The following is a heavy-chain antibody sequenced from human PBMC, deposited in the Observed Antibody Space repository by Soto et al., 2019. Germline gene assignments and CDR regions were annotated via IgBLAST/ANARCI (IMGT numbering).Heavy chain of an antibody. V-gene: IGHV4-4*07. CDR3: ARDGAAAGTVYYYYGMDV. D-gene: IGHD6-13*01. J-gene: IGHJ6*02. CDR1: GGSISSYY. Sequence: SETLSLTCTVSGGSISSYYWSWIRQPAGKGLEWIGRIYTSGSTNYNPSLKSRVTMSVDTSKNQFSLKLSSVTAADTAVYYCARDGAAAGTVYYYYGMDVWGQGTTVT. CDR2: IYTSGST.